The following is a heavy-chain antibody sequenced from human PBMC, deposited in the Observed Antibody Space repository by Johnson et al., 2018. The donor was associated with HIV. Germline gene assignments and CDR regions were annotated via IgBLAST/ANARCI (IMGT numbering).Heavy chain of an antibody. CDR1: GFTFSDYY. Sequence: EVQLVESGGGLVQPGGSLRLSCAASGFTFSDYYMSWIRQAPGKGLEWVSEIDTAGDTYYPGSVKGRFTTSRENAKNSLYLQMNSLRAGDTAVYYCARRSIRSDGFDIWGQGTMVTVSS. CDR2: IDTAGDT. CDR3: ARRSIRSDGFDI. J-gene: IGHJ3*02. D-gene: IGHD4-11*01. V-gene: IGHV3-13*01.